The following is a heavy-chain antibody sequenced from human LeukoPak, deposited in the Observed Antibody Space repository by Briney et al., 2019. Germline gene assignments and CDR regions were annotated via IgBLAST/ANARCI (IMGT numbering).Heavy chain of an antibody. V-gene: IGHV4-59*01. CDR3: ARVAARYVGMDV. Sequence: PSETLSLTCTVSAGSINNYYWSWIRQPPGKGLEWIGYTYYSGSTNYNPSLKSRVTISVDTSKKQVSLNLSSVTAADTAVYYCARVAARYVGMDVWGQGTTVTVSS. J-gene: IGHJ6*02. D-gene: IGHD6-6*01. CDR1: AGSINNYY. CDR2: TYYSGST.